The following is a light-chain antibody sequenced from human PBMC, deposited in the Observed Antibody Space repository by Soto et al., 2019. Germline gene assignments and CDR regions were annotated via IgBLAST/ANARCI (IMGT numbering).Light chain of an antibody. J-gene: IGKJ1*01. CDR1: QSISNY. CDR2: AAS. Sequence: DIQMTQSPSALSASVGDRVTITCRASQSISNYLSWYQQKRGKAPKLLIYAASSLQSGVPSRFSGSGSGTDFTLTIDNLQPEDFAAYEGLESDRSLLTFGQGNKVVVK. CDR3: LESDRSLLT. V-gene: IGKV1-39*01.